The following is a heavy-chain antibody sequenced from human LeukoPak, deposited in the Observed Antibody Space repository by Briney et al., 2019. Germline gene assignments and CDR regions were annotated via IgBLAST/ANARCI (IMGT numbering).Heavy chain of an antibody. D-gene: IGHD1-1*01. Sequence: GSSVTVSCKASGGTFSSYAISWVRQAPGQGLEWMGRIIPSLGIANYAQKFQGRVTITADKSTSTAYMELSSLRSEDTAVYYCARHDDGDYWGQGTLVTVSS. V-gene: IGHV1-69*04. CDR1: GGTFSSYA. CDR2: IIPSLGIA. CDR3: ARHDDGDY. J-gene: IGHJ4*02.